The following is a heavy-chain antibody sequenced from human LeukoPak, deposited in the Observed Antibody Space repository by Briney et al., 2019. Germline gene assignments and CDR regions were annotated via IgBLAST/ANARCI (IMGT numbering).Heavy chain of an antibody. V-gene: IGHV4-61*02. D-gene: IGHD3-22*01. CDR1: GGSISSGSYY. CDR2: IYTSGST. Sequence: SETLSLACTVSGGSISSGSYYWSWIRQPAGKGLEWIGRIYTSGSTNYNPSLKSRVTISVDTSKNQFSLKLSSVTAADTAVYYCARRVWYYDSSGYQNWFDPWGQGTLVTVSS. CDR3: ARRVWYYDSSGYQNWFDP. J-gene: IGHJ5*02.